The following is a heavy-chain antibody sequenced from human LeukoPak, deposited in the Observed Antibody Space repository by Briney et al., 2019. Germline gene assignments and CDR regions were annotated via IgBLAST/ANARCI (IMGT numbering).Heavy chain of an antibody. D-gene: IGHD3-22*01. V-gene: IGHV3-74*01. J-gene: IGHJ5*02. CDR3: ARVLSGSWDWFDP. CDR2: INPDGSTT. Sequence: GESLRLSCAASGFSFSRYWIHWVRQAPGKGLEWVSRINPDGSTTTYADSVKGRFTISRDNAENTVYLQMNSLRAEDTAVYYCARVLSGSWDWFDPWGQGTLVTVSP. CDR1: GFSFSRYW.